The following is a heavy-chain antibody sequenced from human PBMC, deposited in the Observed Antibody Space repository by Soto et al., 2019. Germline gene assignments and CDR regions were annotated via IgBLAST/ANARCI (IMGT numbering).Heavy chain of an antibody. CDR2: MNPNSGNT. CDR3: ARGPYYDILTGYYGMDV. J-gene: IGHJ6*02. CDR1: GYTFTSYD. D-gene: IGHD3-9*01. Sequence: QVQLVQSGAEVKKPGASVKVSCKASGYTFTSYDINWVRQATGQGLEWMGWMNPNSGNTGYAQKFQGRVTMTRNTSIRTAYMELSSLRSEDTAVYYCARGPYYDILTGYYGMDVWGQGTTVTVSS. V-gene: IGHV1-8*01.